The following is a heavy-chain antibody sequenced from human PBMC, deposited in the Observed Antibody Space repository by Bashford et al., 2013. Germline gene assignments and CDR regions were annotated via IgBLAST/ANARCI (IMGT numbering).Heavy chain of an antibody. J-gene: IGHJ4*02. CDR1: GGSISGQY. Sequence: SETLSLTCTVSGGSISGQYWSWIRQPPGKGLEWIGYIYSSGNTIYNPSLKSRVTISADTSKNQFSLKLSSVTAADTAVFYCARTNGPNRFDYWGQGTLVTVSS. D-gene: IGHD2-8*01. CDR3: ARTNGPNRFDY. CDR2: IYSSGNT. V-gene: IGHV4-59*11.